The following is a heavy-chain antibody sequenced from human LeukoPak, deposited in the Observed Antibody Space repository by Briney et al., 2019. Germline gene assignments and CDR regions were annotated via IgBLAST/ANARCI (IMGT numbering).Heavy chain of an antibody. V-gene: IGHV3-30*18. CDR3: AKSQRFLEWLLYLDY. CDR2: ISYDGSNK. J-gene: IGHJ4*02. CDR1: GFTFSSYS. D-gene: IGHD3-3*01. Sequence: PGGSLRLSCAASGFTFSSYSMNWVRQAPGKGLEWVAVISYDGSNKYYADSVKGRFTISRDNSKNTLYLQMNSLRAEDTAVYYCAKSQRFLEWLLYLDYWGQGTLVTVSS.